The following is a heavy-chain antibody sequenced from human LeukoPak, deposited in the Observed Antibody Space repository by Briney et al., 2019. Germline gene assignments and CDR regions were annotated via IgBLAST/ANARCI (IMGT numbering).Heavy chain of an antibody. Sequence: GGSLRLSCAASGFTFSSYSMNWVRQAPGKGLEWVSSISSSSRYIYYADSVKGRFTISRDDTKNSLYLQMNSLGAEDTAVYYCARDLFPSTTAYFDYWGQGTLVTVSS. V-gene: IGHV3-21*01. CDR2: ISSSSRYI. CDR1: GFTFSSYS. J-gene: IGHJ4*02. D-gene: IGHD4-11*01. CDR3: ARDLFPSTTAYFDY.